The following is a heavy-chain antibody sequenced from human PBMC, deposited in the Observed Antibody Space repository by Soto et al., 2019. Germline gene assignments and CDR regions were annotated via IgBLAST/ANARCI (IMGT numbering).Heavy chain of an antibody. D-gene: IGHD3-22*01. CDR2: ISSSSVTI. J-gene: IGHJ4*02. CDR3: ARGGVVVVTSPPDY. V-gene: IGHV3-48*03. CDR1: GFTFSSYE. Sequence: VGSLRLSSAASGFTFSSYEMNWVRQAPGQGLEWVSYISSSSVTIYYADSVKGLFTISRDNAKNSLYLQMNSLRAEDTAVYYCARGGVVVVTSPPDYWGQGTLVTVSS.